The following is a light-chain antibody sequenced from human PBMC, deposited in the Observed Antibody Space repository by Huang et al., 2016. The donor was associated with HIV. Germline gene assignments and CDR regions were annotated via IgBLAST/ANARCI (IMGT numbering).Light chain of an antibody. Sequence: DILLTQSPSSLSASVGDRVTITCRASQNINTYLNWYQQKPGKAPNLLIHSASTLQTWVPSRFSVSGSGTDFTLTVNSLQPEDSATYYCQQGYSALITFGQGTRL. CDR3: QQGYSALIT. CDR1: QNINTY. CDR2: SAS. J-gene: IGKJ5*01. V-gene: IGKV1-39*01.